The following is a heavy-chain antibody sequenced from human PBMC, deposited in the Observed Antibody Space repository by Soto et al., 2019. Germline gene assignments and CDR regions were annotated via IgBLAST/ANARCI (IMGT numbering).Heavy chain of an antibody. Sequence: PGGSLRLSCAASGFTFTSYAMSWVRQAPGKGLEWVSAISGSGGSTYYADSVKGRFTISRDNSKNTLYLQMNSLRAEDTAVYYCAKDSVYHTPYYGMDVWGQGTTVTVSS. CDR2: ISGSGGST. D-gene: IGHD2-2*01. CDR1: GFTFTSYA. V-gene: IGHV3-23*01. CDR3: AKDSVYHTPYYGMDV. J-gene: IGHJ6*02.